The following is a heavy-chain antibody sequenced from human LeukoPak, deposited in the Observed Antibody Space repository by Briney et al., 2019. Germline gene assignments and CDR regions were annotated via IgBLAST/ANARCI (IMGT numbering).Heavy chain of an antibody. V-gene: IGHV4-59*08. CDR2: IYYSGST. J-gene: IGHJ4*02. Sequence: PSETLSLTRTVSGGSISSYYWSWIRQPPGKGLEWIGYIYYSGSTNYNPSLKSRVTISVDTSKNQFSLKLSSVTAADTAVYYCASSGYYWYYFDYWGQGTLVTVSS. D-gene: IGHD3-22*01. CDR1: GGSISSYY. CDR3: ASSGYYWYYFDY.